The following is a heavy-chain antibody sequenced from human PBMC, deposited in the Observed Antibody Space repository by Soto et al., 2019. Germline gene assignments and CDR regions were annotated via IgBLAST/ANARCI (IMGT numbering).Heavy chain of an antibody. CDR1: GCNFNSYG. CDR2: ISGYNGDF. CDR3: AREVDIVPTPGGDY. V-gene: IGHV1-18*04. J-gene: IGHJ4*02. D-gene: IGHD5-12*01. Sequence: GASVKVSCKASGCNFNSYGVAWVRQAPGQGLEWMGWISGYNGDFMYAEKVEERVTMTTDTSTSTAYMELRSLRSDDTAVYFCAREVDIVPTPGGDYWGQGTLVTVSS.